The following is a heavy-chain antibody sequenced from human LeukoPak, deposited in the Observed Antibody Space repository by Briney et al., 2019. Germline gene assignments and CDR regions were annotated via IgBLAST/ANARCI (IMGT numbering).Heavy chain of an antibody. J-gene: IGHJ4*03. Sequence: ASVKVPLQASGYTFTYYFMHWVRQAPGQGLEWMGMINPSGGSTNYAQKFLGRVTETMDTSTNTFYMELSSLKSEETAVYYCVRKVGGRYAFVFWGQET. CDR2: INPSGGST. CDR3: VRKVGGRYAFVF. D-gene: IGHD1-26*01. V-gene: IGHV1-46*01. CDR1: GYTFTYYF.